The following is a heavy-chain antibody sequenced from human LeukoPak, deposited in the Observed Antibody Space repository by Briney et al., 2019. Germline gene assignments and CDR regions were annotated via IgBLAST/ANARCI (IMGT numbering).Heavy chain of an antibody. V-gene: IGHV3-21*05. CDR3: TRDPRHFDS. Sequence: GGSLRLSCAASGFTFSSYWMTWVRQSPGKGLEWVADISGSGHDINYSDSVKGRFTISRDNAKNSLYLQMSSLRVEDTAVYYCTRDPRHFDSCGQGTLVTVSS. CDR1: GFTFSSYW. J-gene: IGHJ5*01. CDR2: ISGSGHDI.